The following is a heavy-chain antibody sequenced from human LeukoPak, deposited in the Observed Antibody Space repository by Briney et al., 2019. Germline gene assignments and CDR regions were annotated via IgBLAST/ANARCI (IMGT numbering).Heavy chain of an antibody. Sequence: GESLKISCKGSGFSFTSYWIGWVRQMPGKGLEWMGTIYPGDSDTRYSPSFQGQVTISADKSISTAYLQWSSLKASDTAMYYCARRVSTLDYDFWSGSMDVWGKGTTVTVSS. CDR2: IYPGDSDT. J-gene: IGHJ6*03. CDR1: GFSFTSYW. D-gene: IGHD3-3*01. V-gene: IGHV5-51*01. CDR3: ARRVSTLDYDFWSGSMDV.